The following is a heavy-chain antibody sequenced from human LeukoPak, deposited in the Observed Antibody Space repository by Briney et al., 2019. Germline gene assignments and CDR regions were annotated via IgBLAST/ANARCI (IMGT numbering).Heavy chain of an antibody. J-gene: IGHJ6*03. Sequence: PSETLSLTCTVSGGSISSSSYYWGWIRQPPGKGLEWIGSIYYSGSTYYNPSLKSRVTISVDTSKNQFSLKLSSVTAADTAVYYCARGDYYYMDVWAKGPRSPSP. CDR2: IYYSGST. CDR1: GGSISSSSYY. V-gene: IGHV4-39*07. CDR3: ARGDYYYMDV.